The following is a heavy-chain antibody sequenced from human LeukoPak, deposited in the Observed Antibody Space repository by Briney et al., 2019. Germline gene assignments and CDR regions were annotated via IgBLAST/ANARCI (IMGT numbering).Heavy chain of an antibody. J-gene: IGHJ4*02. CDR2: ISSSSSTI. D-gene: IGHD3-16*01. Sequence: PGRSLRLSCAASGFTFSSYSMNWVRQAPGKGLEWVSYISSSSSTIYYADSVKGRFTISRDNSKNTLYLQMNSLRAEDTAVYYCAKRLIRQGEGYYFDYWGQGTLVTVSS. CDR1: GFTFSSYS. V-gene: IGHV3-48*01. CDR3: AKRLIRQGEGYYFDY.